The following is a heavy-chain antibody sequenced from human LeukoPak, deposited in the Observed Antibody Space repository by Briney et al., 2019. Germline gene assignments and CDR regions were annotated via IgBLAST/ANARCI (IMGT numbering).Heavy chain of an antibody. CDR1: GYTFTGYY. D-gene: IGHD4-17*01. CDR2: INPNSGGT. CDR3: ARWNTVTTFFDY. J-gene: IGHJ4*02. Sequence: ASVKVSCKASGYTFTGYYMHWVRQAPGQGLEWMGWINPNSGGTNYAQKFQGRVTITTDESTSTAYMELSSLRSEDTAVYYCARWNTVTTFFDYWGQGTLVTVSS. V-gene: IGHV1-2*02.